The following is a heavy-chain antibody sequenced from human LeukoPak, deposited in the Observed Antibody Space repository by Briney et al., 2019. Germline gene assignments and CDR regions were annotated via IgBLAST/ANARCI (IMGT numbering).Heavy chain of an antibody. D-gene: IGHD1-26*01. CDR3: ARQRISGAYTFDV. V-gene: IGHV3-48*02. CDR2: ISSTSFFT. J-gene: IGHJ6*02. CDR1: GFTFSSFS. Sequence: PGGSLRLSCATSGFTFSSFSMNWVRQAPGKGPEWVSFISSTSFFTYYADSVRGRFTISRDNAKHSLYLQMNSLRDEDTAIYYCARQRISGAYTFDVWGQGTMVTVSS.